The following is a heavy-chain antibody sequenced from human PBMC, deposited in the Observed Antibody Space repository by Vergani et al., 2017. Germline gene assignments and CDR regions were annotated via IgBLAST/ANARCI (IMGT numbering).Heavy chain of an antibody. Sequence: QVQLVQSGAEVKKPGASVKVSCKASGYTFTSYGISWVRQAPGQGLEWMGWISAYNGNTNYAQKLQGRVTMTTDTATSTAYMELRSLRSDDTAVYYCARDRIVCDFWGGYWFDPWGQGTLVTVSS. CDR2: ISAYNGNT. CDR1: GYTFTSYG. V-gene: IGHV1-18*04. CDR3: ARDRIVCDFWGGYWFDP. J-gene: IGHJ5*02. D-gene: IGHD3-3*01.